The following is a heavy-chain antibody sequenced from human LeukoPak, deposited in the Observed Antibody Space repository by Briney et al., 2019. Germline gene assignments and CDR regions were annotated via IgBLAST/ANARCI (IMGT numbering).Heavy chain of an antibody. V-gene: IGHV4-59*12. CDR1: GGSINNYY. J-gene: IGHJ6*04. CDR2: IYYSGST. D-gene: IGHD2-2*02. CDR3: VRDEYRDV. Sequence: SETLSLTCSVSGGSINNYYWNWIRQPPGKGLEWIGYIYYSGSTRYNPSLKSRVTVSIDASKNQFSLKLSSVTAADTAVYYCVRDEYRDVWGKGTTVTVSS.